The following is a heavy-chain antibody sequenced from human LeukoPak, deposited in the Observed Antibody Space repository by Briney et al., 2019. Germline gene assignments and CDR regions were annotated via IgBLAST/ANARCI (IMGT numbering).Heavy chain of an antibody. CDR1: GYSISSGYY. CDR2: IYHGGST. D-gene: IGHD2-2*01. Sequence: KPSETLSLTCAVSGYSISSGYYGGWIRQPPGKGLEWVGSIYHGGSTYHNPSLKSPPTTSIHTSKNHSSLKLRSDTAADAAVYYCASSRRDYQLQSFDYWGQGTLVTVSS. CDR3: ASSRRDYQLQSFDY. V-gene: IGHV4-38-2*01. J-gene: IGHJ4*02.